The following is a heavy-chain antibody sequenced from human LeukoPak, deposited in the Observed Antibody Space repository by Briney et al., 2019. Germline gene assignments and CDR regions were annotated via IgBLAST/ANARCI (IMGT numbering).Heavy chain of an antibody. Sequence: PSETLSLTCTVSGGSISSYYWSWIRQPPGKGLEWIGSIYYSGSTYYNPSLKSRVTISVDTSKNQFSLKLSSVTAADTAVYYCARDGAYYYGSAYYGYYYYYMDVWGKGTTVTVSS. J-gene: IGHJ6*03. CDR3: ARDGAYYYGSAYYGYYYYYMDV. CDR2: IYYSGST. V-gene: IGHV4-39*07. D-gene: IGHD3-10*01. CDR1: GGSISSYY.